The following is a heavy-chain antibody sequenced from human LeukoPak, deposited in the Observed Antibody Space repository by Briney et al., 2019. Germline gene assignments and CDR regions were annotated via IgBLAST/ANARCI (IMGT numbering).Heavy chain of an antibody. CDR1: GFTFSSYS. V-gene: IGHV3-23*01. D-gene: IGHD1-26*01. CDR2: ISGSGGST. Sequence: GGSLRLSCAASGFTFSSYSMNWVRQAPGKGLEWVSAISGSGGSTYYADSVKGRFTISRDNSKNTLYLQMNSLRAEDTAVYYCARTSGSYPPDFDYWGQGTLVTVSS. CDR3: ARTSGSYPPDFDY. J-gene: IGHJ4*02.